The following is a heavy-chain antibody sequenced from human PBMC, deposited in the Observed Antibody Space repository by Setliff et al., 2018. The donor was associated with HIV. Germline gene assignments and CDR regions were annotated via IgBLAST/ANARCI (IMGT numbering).Heavy chain of an antibody. CDR3: VRGVGVQGT. V-gene: IGHV4-4*08. D-gene: IGHD1-26*01. Sequence: PSETLSLTCTVSGGSISSYYWSWIRQPPGKGLEWIGYIYTSGSTNYNPSLKSRVTISVDTSKNQFSLNLNAVTAADTAVYYCVRGVGVQGTWGQGILVTVSS. CDR1: GGSISSYY. J-gene: IGHJ5*02. CDR2: IYTSGST.